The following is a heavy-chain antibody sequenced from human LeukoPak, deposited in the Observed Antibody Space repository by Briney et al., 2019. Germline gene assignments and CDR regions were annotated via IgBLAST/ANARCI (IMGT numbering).Heavy chain of an antibody. D-gene: IGHD3-3*01. CDR2: IKQDGSEK. Sequence: GGSLRLSCAASGFTFSSYWMSWVRHAPGKGLEWVANIKQDGSEKYYVDSVKGRFTISRDNAKNSLYLQMNSLRAEDTAVYYCARGHTYYDFWSGHYFDYWGQGTLVTVSS. J-gene: IGHJ4*02. CDR1: GFTFSSYW. V-gene: IGHV3-7*01. CDR3: ARGHTYYDFWSGHYFDY.